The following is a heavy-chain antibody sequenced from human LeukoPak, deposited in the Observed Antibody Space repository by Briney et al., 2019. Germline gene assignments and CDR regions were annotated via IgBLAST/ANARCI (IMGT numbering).Heavy chain of an antibody. CDR3: ARVVAAITNWFDP. CDR2: IDQGGSGK. D-gene: IGHD2-21*02. J-gene: IGHJ5*02. V-gene: IGHV3-7*03. Sequence: GGSLRLSCAASRFTFSCNWMSWVRQAPGKGLEWVANIDQGGSGKYYVDSVKGRFTISRDNAKNSLYLQMNSLRAEDTAVYYCARVVAAITNWFDPWGQGTLVTVSS. CDR1: RFTFSCNW.